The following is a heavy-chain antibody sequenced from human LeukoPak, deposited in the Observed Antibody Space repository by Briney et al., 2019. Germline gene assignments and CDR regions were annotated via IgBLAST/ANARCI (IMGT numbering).Heavy chain of an antibody. CDR3: VIGHGEVLLDR. V-gene: IGHV3-74*01. D-gene: IGHD2/OR15-2a*01. CDR2: IAGNAAIT. J-gene: IGHJ5*02. Sequence: GGSLRLSCVASGFTFSVDCMDWVRGAPGGGLVWVARIAGNAAITTYAASVRGRLTISRTNAKTTLSRQRNSLRAGDPAVYYCVIGHGEVLLDRWGQGALVTLSS. CDR1: GFTFSVDC.